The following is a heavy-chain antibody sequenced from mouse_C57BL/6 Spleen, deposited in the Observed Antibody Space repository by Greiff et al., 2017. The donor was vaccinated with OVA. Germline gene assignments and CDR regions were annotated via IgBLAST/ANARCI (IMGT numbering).Heavy chain of an antibody. CDR3: ARAYGSYRDFAY. J-gene: IGHJ2*01. Sequence: VTVVESGPGLVAPSQSLSITCPVSGFSLTSYAISWVRQPPGKGLEWLGVIWTGGGTNYNSALKSRLSISKDNSKSQVFLKMNSLQTDDTARYCCARAYGSYRDFAYWGQGTTPTVSS. CDR2: IWTGGGT. CDR1: GFSLTSYA. D-gene: IGHD1-1*02. V-gene: IGHV2-9-1*01.